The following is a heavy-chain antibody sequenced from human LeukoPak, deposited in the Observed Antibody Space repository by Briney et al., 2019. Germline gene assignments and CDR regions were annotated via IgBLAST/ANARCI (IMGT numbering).Heavy chain of an antibody. CDR2: ISGSGGST. Sequence: GSLRLSCAASGFTFSSYAMSWVRQAPGKGLEWVSAISGSGGSTYYADSVKGRFTISRDNSKNTLYLQMNSLRAEDTAVYYCAKAVRAGSYLDYFDYWGQGTLVTVSS. J-gene: IGHJ4*02. CDR3: AKAVRAGSYLDYFDY. V-gene: IGHV3-23*01. D-gene: IGHD1-26*01. CDR1: GFTFSSYA.